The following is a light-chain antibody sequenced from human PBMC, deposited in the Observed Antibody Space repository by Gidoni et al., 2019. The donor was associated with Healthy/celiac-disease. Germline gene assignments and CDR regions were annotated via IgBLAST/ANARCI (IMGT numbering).Light chain of an antibody. J-gene: IGLJ3*02. CDR2: QDS. V-gene: IGLV3-1*01. CDR3: QAWDSSTWV. Sequence: YELPQPPSVHVSPGQTATITCSGDKLGDKYACWYQQKPGQSPVLVIYQDSKRPSGIPERFSGSNSGNTATLTISGTQAMDEADYYCQAWDSSTWVFCGGTKLTVL. CDR1: KLGDKY.